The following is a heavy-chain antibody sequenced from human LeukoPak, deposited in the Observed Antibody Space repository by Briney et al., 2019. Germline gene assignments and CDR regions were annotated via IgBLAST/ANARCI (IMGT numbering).Heavy chain of an antibody. Sequence: ASVKVSCKASGYTFTSYDINWVQQATGQGLEWMGWMNPNSGNTGYAQKFQGRVTMTRNTSISTAYMELSSLRSEDTAVYYCARITAAGTLWYYYYGMDVWGQGTTVTVSS. CDR3: ARITAAGTLWYYYYGMDV. D-gene: IGHD6-13*01. CDR2: MNPNSGNT. CDR1: GYTFTSYD. V-gene: IGHV1-8*01. J-gene: IGHJ6*02.